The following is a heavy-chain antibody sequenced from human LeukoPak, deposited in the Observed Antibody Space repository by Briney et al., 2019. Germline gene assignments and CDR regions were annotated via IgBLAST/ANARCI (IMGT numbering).Heavy chain of an antibody. Sequence: SETLSLTCTVSGGSISSGGYYWSWIRQHPGKGLEWIGYIYYSGSTYYNPTLKSRVTISVDTSKNQFSLKLSSVTAADTAVYYCARGVNRYRLDYWGQGTLVTVSS. CDR1: GGSISSGGYY. CDR3: ARGVNRYRLDY. D-gene: IGHD1-14*01. J-gene: IGHJ4*02. CDR2: IYYSGST. V-gene: IGHV4-31*03.